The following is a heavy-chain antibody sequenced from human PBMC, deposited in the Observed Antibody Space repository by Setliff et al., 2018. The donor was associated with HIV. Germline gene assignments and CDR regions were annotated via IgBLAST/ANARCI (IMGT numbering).Heavy chain of an antibody. D-gene: IGHD5-12*01. CDR3: ARDWRHGYDLNFDY. Sequence: GGSLRLSCAASGFTFSTYGMYWVRQAPGKGLEWVAVIWYDGSNKYYADSVKGRFTISRDNSKNTVYLQMNSLRAEDTAMYYCARDWRHGYDLNFDYWGQGTLVTVSS. CDR2: IWYDGSNK. J-gene: IGHJ4*02. V-gene: IGHV3-33*01. CDR1: GFTFSTYG.